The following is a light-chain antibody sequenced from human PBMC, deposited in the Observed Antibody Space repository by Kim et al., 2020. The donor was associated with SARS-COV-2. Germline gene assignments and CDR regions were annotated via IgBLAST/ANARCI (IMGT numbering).Light chain of an antibody. CDR1: QGMRDD. J-gene: IGKJ1*01. Sequence: GDRVIITCRPSQGMRDDLGWYQQKPGKAPKLLMYAASSPQSGVPSRFSGSGSGTDFTLTISSLQPEDFATYYCLQYHNYPRTFGQGTKVEL. V-gene: IGKV1-6*01. CDR3: LQYHNYPRT. CDR2: AAS.